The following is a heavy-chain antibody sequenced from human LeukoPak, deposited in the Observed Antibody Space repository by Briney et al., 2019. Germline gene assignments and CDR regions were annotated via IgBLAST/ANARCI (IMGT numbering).Heavy chain of an antibody. V-gene: IGHV4-61*02. D-gene: IGHD6-19*01. CDR2: IYTSGST. J-gene: IGHJ4*02. CDR1: GGSISSGSYY. Sequence: SQTLSLTCTVSGGSISSGSYYWSWIRQPAGKGLEWTGRIYTSGSTNYNPSLKSRVTISVDTSKNQFSLKLSSVTAADTAVYYCARDLSDIAVAGILDYWGQGTLVTVSS. CDR3: ARDLSDIAVAGILDY.